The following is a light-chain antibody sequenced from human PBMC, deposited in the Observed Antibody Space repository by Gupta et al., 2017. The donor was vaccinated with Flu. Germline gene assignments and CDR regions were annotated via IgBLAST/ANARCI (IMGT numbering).Light chain of an antibody. CDR3: MQGAHWPWA. V-gene: IGKV2-30*01. J-gene: IGKJ1*01. CDR2: LVS. CDR1: QSLVYTDGSTV. Sequence: TSCRSSQSLVYTDGSTVLHWFQQRPGQSPRRLIYLVSHRDSRVPDRFSGSGSGTAFTLKSSRVEAEDVGIYFCMQGAHWPWAFGQGTKVEIK.